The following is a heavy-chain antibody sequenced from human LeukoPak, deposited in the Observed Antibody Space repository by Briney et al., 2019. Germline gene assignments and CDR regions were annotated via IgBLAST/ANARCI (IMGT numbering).Heavy chain of an antibody. CDR1: GITVSSNY. V-gene: IGHV3-53*01. D-gene: IGHD6-19*01. CDR3: ARPRRAVDFDY. CDR2: IYSDGRT. J-gene: IGHJ4*02. Sequence: GGSLRLSCAASGITVSSNYMSWVRQAPGKGLEWVAVIYSDGRTYYADSVKGRFTISRDSSKNTLYLQMNSLRAEDTAVYYCARPRRAVDFDYWGQGTLVTVSS.